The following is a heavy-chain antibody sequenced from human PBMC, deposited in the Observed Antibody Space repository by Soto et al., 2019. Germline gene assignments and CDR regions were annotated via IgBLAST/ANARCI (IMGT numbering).Heavy chain of an antibody. CDR3: ATLYSSSWYRYYYYYYGMDV. V-gene: IGHV4-34*01. Sequence: PSETLSLTCAVYGGSFSGYYWSWIRQPPGKGLEWIGEINHSGSTNYNPSLKSRVTISVDTSKNQFSLKLSSVTAADTAVYYCATLYSSSWYRYYYYYYGMDVWGQGTTVTVSS. CDR1: GGSFSGYY. D-gene: IGHD6-13*01. CDR2: INHSGST. J-gene: IGHJ6*02.